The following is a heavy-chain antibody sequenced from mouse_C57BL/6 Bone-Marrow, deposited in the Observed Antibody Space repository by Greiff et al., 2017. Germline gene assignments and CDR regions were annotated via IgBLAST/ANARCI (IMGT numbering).Heavy chain of an antibody. J-gene: IGHJ4*01. CDR2: INPNYGTT. CDR3: ARGYDYDYAMDY. Sequence: VQLQQSGPELVKPGASVKISCKASGYSFTDYNMNWVKQSNGKSLEWIGVINPNYGTTSYNQKFKGKATLTVDQSSSTAYMHLNRLTSEDSAVYYGARGYDYDYAMDYWGQGTSVTVSS. D-gene: IGHD2-4*01. V-gene: IGHV1-39*01. CDR1: GYSFTDYN.